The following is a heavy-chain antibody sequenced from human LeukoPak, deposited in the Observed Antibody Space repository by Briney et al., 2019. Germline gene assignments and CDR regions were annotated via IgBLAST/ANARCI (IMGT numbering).Heavy chain of an antibody. CDR2: ISGSGGST. Sequence: GGSLRLSCAASGFTFSSYAMSWVRQAPGKGLEWVSAISGSGGSTYYADSVEGRFTISRDNSKNTLYLQMNSLRAEDTAVYYCAKEGGVPAAKPYYMDVWGKGTTVTISS. J-gene: IGHJ6*03. CDR1: GFTFSSYA. D-gene: IGHD2-2*01. CDR3: AKEGGVPAAKPYYMDV. V-gene: IGHV3-23*01.